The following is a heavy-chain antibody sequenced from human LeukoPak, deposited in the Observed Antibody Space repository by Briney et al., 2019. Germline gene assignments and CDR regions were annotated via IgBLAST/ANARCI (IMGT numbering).Heavy chain of an antibody. V-gene: IGHV4-4*02. Sequence: SGTLSLTCAVSGGSISSSNWWSWVRQPPGKGLEWIGYIYYSGSTYYNPSLKSRVTISVDTSKNQFSLKLSSVTAADTAVYYCARGGGLLKPQYYFDYWGQGTLVTVSS. CDR1: GGSISSSNW. D-gene: IGHD3-10*01. CDR2: IYYSGST. CDR3: ARGGGLLKPQYYFDY. J-gene: IGHJ4*02.